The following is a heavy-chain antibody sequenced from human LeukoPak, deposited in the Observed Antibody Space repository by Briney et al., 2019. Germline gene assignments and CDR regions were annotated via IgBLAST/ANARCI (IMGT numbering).Heavy chain of an antibody. CDR1: GFTFSSYE. D-gene: IGHD6-13*01. Sequence: GGSLRLSCAASGFTFSSYEMNWVRPAPGKGLEWVSYISSSGSTIYYADSVKGRFTISRDNAKISLYMQMNSLRAEDTAVYYCARVNAAAGSFDYWGQGTLVTVSS. CDR2: ISSSGSTI. J-gene: IGHJ4*02. V-gene: IGHV3-48*03. CDR3: ARVNAAAGSFDY.